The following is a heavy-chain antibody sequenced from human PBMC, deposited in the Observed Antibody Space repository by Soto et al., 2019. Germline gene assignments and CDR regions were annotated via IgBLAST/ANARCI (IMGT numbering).Heavy chain of an antibody. D-gene: IGHD3-22*01. Sequence: XSVKVSCKASVFIFTGYGFSWVRQAPGQGLEWMGWISVYNGYTNFAQKFQGRFTMTTDTSTSTAYMELRSLRSDDTAVYYCARDQVPYYYESRGPFDYWGQGTLVTVSS. CDR3: ARDQVPYYYESRGPFDY. V-gene: IGHV1-18*01. CDR2: ISVYNGYT. J-gene: IGHJ4*02. CDR1: VFIFTGYG.